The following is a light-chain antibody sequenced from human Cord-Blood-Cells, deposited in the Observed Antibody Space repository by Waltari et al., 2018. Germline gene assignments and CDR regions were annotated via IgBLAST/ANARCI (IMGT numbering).Light chain of an antibody. J-gene: IGKJ2*01. CDR2: CAS. CDR1: QSVLYSSNNKNY. Sequence: DIVMTQSPDSLAGSLGARATINRKSSQSVLYSSNNKNYLAWYQQKPGQPPKLLIYCASTRESGVPDRFRGSGAGTDFTLTISSLQAEDVAGYYCQQYYSTPPSYTFGQGTKLEIK. V-gene: IGKV4-1*01. CDR3: QQYYSTPPSYT.